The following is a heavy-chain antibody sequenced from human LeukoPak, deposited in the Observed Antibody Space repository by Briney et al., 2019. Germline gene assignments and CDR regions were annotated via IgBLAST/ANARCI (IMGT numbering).Heavy chain of an antibody. CDR1: GYTFTDYS. CDR2: INPNSGGT. Sequence: ASVKVSCKASGYTFTDYSMHWVRQAPGQGLEWMGWINPNSGGTNYAQKFQGRVTITADESTSTAYMELSSLRSDDTAVYYCARDLRYSSGWSASGMDVWGKGTTVTISS. V-gene: IGHV1-2*02. J-gene: IGHJ6*03. D-gene: IGHD6-19*01. CDR3: ARDLRYSSGWSASGMDV.